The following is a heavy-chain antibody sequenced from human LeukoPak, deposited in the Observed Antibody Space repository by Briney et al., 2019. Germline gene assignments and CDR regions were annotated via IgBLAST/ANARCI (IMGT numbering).Heavy chain of an antibody. CDR2: ISSSSSTI. Sequence: GGSLRLSCAASGFTLSSYSMNWVRQAPGKGLEWVSYISSSSSTIYYADSVKGRFTISRDNAKNSLYLQMNSLRAEDTAVYYCAREELLWFGELLWTNWFDPWGQGTLVTVSS. D-gene: IGHD3-10*01. J-gene: IGHJ5*02. CDR1: GFTLSSYS. CDR3: AREELLWFGELLWTNWFDP. V-gene: IGHV3-48*01.